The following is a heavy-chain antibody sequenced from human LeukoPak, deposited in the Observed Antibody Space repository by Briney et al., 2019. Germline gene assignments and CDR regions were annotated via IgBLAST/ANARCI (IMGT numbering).Heavy chain of an antibody. Sequence: GESLKISCQASGYKFTNYWIGWVRQMSGKGLEWMGIINPDDSETTYSPSFQGQVTISVDKSVSTAYLQWTSLKASDTAMYYCARLVVPAAISCWGQGTLVNVFS. CDR3: ARLVVPAAISC. D-gene: IGHD2-2*01. V-gene: IGHV5-51*01. CDR1: GYKFTNYW. CDR2: INPDDSET. J-gene: IGHJ4*02.